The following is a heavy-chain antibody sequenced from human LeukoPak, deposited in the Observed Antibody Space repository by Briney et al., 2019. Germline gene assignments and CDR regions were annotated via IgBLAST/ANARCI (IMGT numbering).Heavy chain of an antibody. D-gene: IGHD2-2*03. CDR1: GGTFSSYA. CDR3: ARDLDSTPVPGGFDI. V-gene: IGHV1-69*04. Sequence: SVKVSCKASGGTFSSYAISWVRQAPGQGLEWMGRIIPILGIANYAQKFQGRVAITADKSTSTAYMELSSLRSEDTAVYYCARDLDSTPVPGGFDIWGQGTMVTVSS. CDR2: IIPILGIA. J-gene: IGHJ3*02.